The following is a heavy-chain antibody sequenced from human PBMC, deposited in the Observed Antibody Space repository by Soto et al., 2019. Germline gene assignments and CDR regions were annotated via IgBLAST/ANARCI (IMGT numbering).Heavy chain of an antibody. CDR3: ARSPYSGSYYGPYDY. CDR1: GYTFTHYS. CDR2: INAGHGTT. Sequence: ASVKVSCKTSGYTFTHYSIHWVLQAPGQSLEWMGWINAGHGTTQYSPKFQGRASITRDTSATTASMELNNLRYEDTAVYFCARSPYSGSYYGPYDYWGQGTLVTVSS. V-gene: IGHV1-3*01. D-gene: IGHD1-26*01. J-gene: IGHJ4*02.